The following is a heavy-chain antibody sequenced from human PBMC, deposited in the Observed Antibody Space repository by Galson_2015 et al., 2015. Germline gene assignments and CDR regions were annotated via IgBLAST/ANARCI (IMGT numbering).Heavy chain of an antibody. CDR1: GFTFSSYV. V-gene: IGHV3-23*01. CDR3: ANGGRKTTMVRGALPENDY. CDR2: IGSSGGNT. J-gene: IGHJ4*02. D-gene: IGHD3-10*01. Sequence: SLRLSCAASGFTFSSYVMSWVRQAPGKGLEWVSGIGSSGGNTYYADSVKGRFTISRDNSKNTLFLQMNSLRAEDTAVYYCANGGRKTTMVRGALPENDYWGQGTLVTVSS.